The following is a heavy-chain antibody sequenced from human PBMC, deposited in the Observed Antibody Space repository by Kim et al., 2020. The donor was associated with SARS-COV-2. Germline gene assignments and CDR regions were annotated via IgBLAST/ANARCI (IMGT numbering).Heavy chain of an antibody. CDR1: GFTFSSYS. D-gene: IGHD3-10*01. V-gene: IGHV3-21*01. J-gene: IGHJ4*02. CDR3: ARDRSQLLWFGYLE. Sequence: GGSLRLSCAASGFTFSSYSMNWVRQAPGKGLEWVSSISSSSSYIYYADSVKGRFTISRDNAKNSLYLQMNSLRAEDTAVYYCARDRSQLLWFGYLEWGQGTLVTVSS. CDR2: ISSSSSYI.